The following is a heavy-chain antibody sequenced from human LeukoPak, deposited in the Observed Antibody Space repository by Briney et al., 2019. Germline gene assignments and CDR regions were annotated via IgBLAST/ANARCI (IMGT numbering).Heavy chain of an antibody. CDR2: ITTGNGNT. Sequence: ASVKVSCKASGYTFTTYAMHWVRQAPGQRLEWMGWITTGNGNTKYSQKFQARVTITRDTSASTAYMELSSLRSEDTAVYYCARDPIGSRWPYYFDYWGQGTLVTVSS. J-gene: IGHJ4*02. V-gene: IGHV1-3*04. D-gene: IGHD6-13*01. CDR1: GYTFTTYA. CDR3: ARDPIGSRWPYYFDY.